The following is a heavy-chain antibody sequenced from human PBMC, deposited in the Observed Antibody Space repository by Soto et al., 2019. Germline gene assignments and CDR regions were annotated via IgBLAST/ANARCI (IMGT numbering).Heavy chain of an antibody. CDR2: ISSSSSYI. CDR3: ARREGVADYYDSSGYYYLKH. Sequence: GGSLRLSCAASGFTFSSYSMNWVRQAPGKGLEWVSSISSSSSYIYYADSVKGRFTISRDNAKNSLYLQMNSLRAEDTAVYYCARREGVADYYDSSGYYYLKHWGQGTLVTVSS. J-gene: IGHJ1*01. D-gene: IGHD3-22*01. CDR1: GFTFSSYS. V-gene: IGHV3-21*01.